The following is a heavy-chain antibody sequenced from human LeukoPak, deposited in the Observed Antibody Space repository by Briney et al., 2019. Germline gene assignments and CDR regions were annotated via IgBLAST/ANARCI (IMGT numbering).Heavy chain of an antibody. CDR1: GGSISSSSYY. CDR2: IYYSGST. Sequence: PSETLSLTCTVSGGSISSSSYYWGWIRQPPGKGLGSIVSIYYSGSTYYHPSVKRRVTISVDTSKDQLSLKLRSVTAADRAVYNCERLWRYSGGWYTNSGAFDIWGQGTMVTVSS. CDR3: ERLWRYSGGWYTNSGAFDI. V-gene: IGHV4-39*01. J-gene: IGHJ3*02. D-gene: IGHD6-19*01.